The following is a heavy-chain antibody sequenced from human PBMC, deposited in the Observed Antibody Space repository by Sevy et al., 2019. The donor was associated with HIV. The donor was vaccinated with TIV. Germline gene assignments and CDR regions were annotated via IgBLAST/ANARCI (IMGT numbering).Heavy chain of an antibody. D-gene: IGHD1-1*01. CDR3: ARDSGYTHIRNPGD. Sequence: GGSLRLSCAASGFTFNTYGMHWVRQAPGKGLEWVAVISYAESSAYYADSVKGRFTISRDNSKNTLYLQMNSLRAEDMAVYYCARDSGYTHIRNPGDWGQGTLVTVSS. CDR1: GFTFNTYG. J-gene: IGHJ4*02. V-gene: IGHV3-30*03. CDR2: ISYAESSA.